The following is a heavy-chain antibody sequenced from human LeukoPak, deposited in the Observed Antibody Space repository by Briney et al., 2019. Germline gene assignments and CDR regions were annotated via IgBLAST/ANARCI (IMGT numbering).Heavy chain of an antibody. CDR3: ARGGGSSSTYYFDY. D-gene: IGHD6-13*01. Sequence: GGSLRLSCAASGFTFNTYGIHWVRQAPGKGLEWVAVIWYDGTNKYYADSVKGRFTISRDNSKNTLYLQMNSLRAEDTAMYYCARGGGSSSTYYFDYWGRGTLVTVSS. CDR1: GFTFNTYG. J-gene: IGHJ4*02. CDR2: IWYDGTNK. V-gene: IGHV3-33*01.